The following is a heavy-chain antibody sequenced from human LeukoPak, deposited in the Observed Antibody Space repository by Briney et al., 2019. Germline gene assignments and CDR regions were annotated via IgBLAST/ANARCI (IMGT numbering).Heavy chain of an antibody. Sequence: SETLSLTCAVSGVSITNNYWNWIRQSPGKGLEWIGYINYSGTTNYNPSLKNRVTISVDTSKNEFSLKLSSVTAADTAVYFCARDPLSTNDFDIWGQGTMVTVCS. CDR2: INYSGTT. V-gene: IGHV4-59*01. D-gene: IGHD1-1*01. CDR3: ARDPLSTNDFDI. J-gene: IGHJ3*02. CDR1: GVSITNNY.